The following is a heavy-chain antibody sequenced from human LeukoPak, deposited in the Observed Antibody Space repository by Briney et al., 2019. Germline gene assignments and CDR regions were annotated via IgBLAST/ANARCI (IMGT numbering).Heavy chain of an antibody. J-gene: IGHJ6*03. Sequence: PSETLSLTCTVSGYSISSGYYWGWIRQPPGKGLEWIGSIYYSGSTYYNPSLKSRVTISVDTSKNQFSLKLSSVTAADTAVYYCARLRRNLGYCSSTSCYTPRGAYYYYMDVWGKGTTVTVSS. V-gene: IGHV4-38-2*02. CDR2: IYYSGST. CDR3: ARLRRNLGYCSSTSCYTPRGAYYYYMDV. CDR1: GYSISSGYY. D-gene: IGHD2-2*02.